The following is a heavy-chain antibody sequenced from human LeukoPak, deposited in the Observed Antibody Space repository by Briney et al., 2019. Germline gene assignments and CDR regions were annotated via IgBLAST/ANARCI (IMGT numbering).Heavy chain of an antibody. CDR1: GFTFSTYA. CDR2: IGGIGGKT. Sequence: GGSLRLSCAASGFTFSTYAMSWVRQAPGKGLEWVSAIGGIGGKTYYADSVKGRFTISRDNTKNTLYLQMNSLRAEDTAVYYCAKETARPAGVFEYWGQGTRVTVSS. D-gene: IGHD1-14*01. J-gene: IGHJ4*02. V-gene: IGHV3-23*01. CDR3: AKETARPAGVFEY.